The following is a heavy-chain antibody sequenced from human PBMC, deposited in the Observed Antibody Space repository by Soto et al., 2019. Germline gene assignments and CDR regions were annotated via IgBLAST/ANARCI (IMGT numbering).Heavy chain of an antibody. CDR2: ISSDGSST. D-gene: IGHD4-4*01. Sequence: QVQLVESGGGVVQPGKSLRLSCVASGFTFSGYAMHWICQAPGKAPEWVALISSDGSSTLYADSVRGRFTISRDNSRDTLYLQLNSLRPDDTAVFSCARGAYRYFDYWGQGTLVTVSS. J-gene: IGHJ4*02. CDR3: ARGAYRYFDY. V-gene: IGHV3-30-3*01. CDR1: GFTFSGYA.